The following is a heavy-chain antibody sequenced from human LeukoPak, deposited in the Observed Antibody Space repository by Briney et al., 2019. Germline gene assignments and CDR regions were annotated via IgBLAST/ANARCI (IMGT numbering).Heavy chain of an antibody. CDR3: ARVLAAFGLNYDILTGYYP. CDR2: ISSSSSYI. CDR1: GFTFSSYS. D-gene: IGHD3-9*01. Sequence: PGGSLRLSCAAPGFTFSSYSMNWVRQAPGKGLEWVSSISSSSSYIYYADSVKGRFTISRDNAKNSLYLQMNSLRAEDTAVYYCARVLAAFGLNYDILTGYYPWGQGTLVTVSS. J-gene: IGHJ5*02. V-gene: IGHV3-21*01.